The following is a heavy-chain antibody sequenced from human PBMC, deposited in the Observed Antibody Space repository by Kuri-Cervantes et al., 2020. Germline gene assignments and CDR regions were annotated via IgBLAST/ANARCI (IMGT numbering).Heavy chain of an antibody. CDR3: ARLIVGATDYAYYFDY. D-gene: IGHD1-26*01. CDR1: GGSISSYY. CDR2: IYHSGST. Sequence: SETLSLTCTVSGGSISSYYWSWTRQPPGKGLEWIGSIYHSGSTYYNPSLKSRVTISVDTSKNQFSLKLSSVTAADTAVYYCARLIVGATDYAYYFDYWGQGTLVTVSS. J-gene: IGHJ4*02. V-gene: IGHV4-59*08.